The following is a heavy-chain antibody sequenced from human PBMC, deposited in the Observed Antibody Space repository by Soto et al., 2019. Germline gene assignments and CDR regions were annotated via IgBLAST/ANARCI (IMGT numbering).Heavy chain of an antibody. CDR3: ARLSIVGATDY. CDR1: GFTFSSSW. V-gene: IGHV3-7*01. J-gene: IGHJ4*02. D-gene: IGHD1-26*01. CDR2: IKQDGSEK. Sequence: GGSLRLSCAASGFTFSSSWMSWVRQAPGKGLEWVANIKQDGSEKYYVDSVKGLFTIYRDNAKNSLYLQMNSLRAEDTAVYYCARLSIVGATDYWGQGTLVTVSS.